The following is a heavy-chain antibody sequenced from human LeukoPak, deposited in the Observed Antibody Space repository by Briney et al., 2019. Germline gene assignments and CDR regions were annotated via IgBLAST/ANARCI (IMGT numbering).Heavy chain of an antibody. CDR2: ISGRGST. D-gene: IGHD2-15*01. V-gene: IGHV3-23*01. CDR3: AKSPGVVVVAATLDY. J-gene: IGHJ4*02. CDR1: GLTFSNYV. Sequence: GGSLRLSCAASGLTFSNYVMNWVRQAPGKGLEWVSSISGRGSTYYADSVKGRFTISRDNSKNTLYLQMNSLRAEDTAVYYCAKSPGVVVVAATLDYWGQGTLVTVSS.